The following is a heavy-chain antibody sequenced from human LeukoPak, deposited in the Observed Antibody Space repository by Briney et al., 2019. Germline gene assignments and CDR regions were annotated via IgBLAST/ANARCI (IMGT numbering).Heavy chain of an antibody. CDR3: ATLEAALTANWFDP. V-gene: IGHV1-24*01. Sequence: ASVKVSCKVSGYTLTELSMHWVRQAPGKGLEWMGGFDPEDGETIYAQKFQGRVTMTEDTSTDTAYMELSSLRSEDTAVYYCATLEAALTANWFDPWGQGTLVTVSS. J-gene: IGHJ5*02. D-gene: IGHD2-15*01. CDR1: GYTLTELS. CDR2: FDPEDGET.